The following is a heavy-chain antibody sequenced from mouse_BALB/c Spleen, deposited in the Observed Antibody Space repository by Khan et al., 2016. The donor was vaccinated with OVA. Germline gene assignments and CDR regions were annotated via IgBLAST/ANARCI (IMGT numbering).Heavy chain of an antibody. J-gene: IGHJ3*01. CDR2: SYPGYGDS. CDR1: GYSFSRSW. CDR3: ARWGCDGFTY. V-gene: IGHV1-80*01. D-gene: IGHD1-2*01. Sequence: QVQLKESGAELVRPGSSVKISCKASGYSFSRSWMNWVKQRPGQGLEWIGQSYPGYGDSNYNEKFKGKATLTADKSSSTAYLQLNSLTSEDSAVYFCARWGCDGFTYWGHGTLVTVSA.